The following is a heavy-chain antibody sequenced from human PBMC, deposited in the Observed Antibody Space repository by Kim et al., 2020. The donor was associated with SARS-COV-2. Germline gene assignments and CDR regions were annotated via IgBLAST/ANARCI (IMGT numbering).Heavy chain of an antibody. Sequence: GGSLRLSCAASGFTFSSYAMHWVRQAPGKGLEWVAVISYDGSNKYYADSVKGRFTISRDNSKNTLYLQMNSLRAEDTAVYYCARVRRTNLAYYYYGMDVWGQGTTVTVSS. CDR1: GFTFSSYA. D-gene: IGHD6-6*01. J-gene: IGHJ6*02. CDR3: ARVRRTNLAYYYYGMDV. V-gene: IGHV3-30-3*01. CDR2: ISYDGSNK.